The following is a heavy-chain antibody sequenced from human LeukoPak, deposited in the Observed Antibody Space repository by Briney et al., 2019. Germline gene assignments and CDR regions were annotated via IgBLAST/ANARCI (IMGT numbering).Heavy chain of an antibody. CDR1: GGSISSYY. Sequence: SETLSLTCTVSGGSISSYYWSWIRQPPGKGLEWIGYIYYSGSTNYNPSLKSRVTISVDTSKNQFSLKLSSVTAADTAVYYCARGGSYDSSGYSSYFDGPGDSHAFDIWGQGTMVTVSS. J-gene: IGHJ3*02. D-gene: IGHD3-22*01. CDR3: ARGGSYDSSGYSSYFDGPGDSHAFDI. CDR2: IYYSGST. V-gene: IGHV4-59*01.